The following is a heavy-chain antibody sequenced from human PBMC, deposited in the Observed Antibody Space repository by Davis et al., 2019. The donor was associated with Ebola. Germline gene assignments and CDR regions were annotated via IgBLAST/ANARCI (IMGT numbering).Heavy chain of an antibody. CDR3: AKGDRWGVVPTLYFDY. CDR2: ISGSGGST. D-gene: IGHD3-3*01. V-gene: IGHV3-23*01. J-gene: IGHJ4*02. CDR1: GFTFSSYA. Sequence: PGGSLRLSCAASGFTFSSYAMSWVRQAPGKGLEWVSAISGSGGSTYYADSVKGRFTISRDNSKNTLYLQMNSLRAEDTAVYYCAKGDRWGVVPTLYFDYWGQGTLVTVSS.